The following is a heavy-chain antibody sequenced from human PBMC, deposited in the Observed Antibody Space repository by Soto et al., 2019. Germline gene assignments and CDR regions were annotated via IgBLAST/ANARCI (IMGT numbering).Heavy chain of an antibody. CDR3: ARDPNSSGWYGVYYYYGMAV. CDR1: GYTFTVYY. V-gene: IGHV1-2*02. CDR2: INPNSGGT. D-gene: IGHD6-19*01. Sequence: ASVKVSCKASGYTFTVYYMLWVRQSPGQGLEWMGWINPNSGGTNYAQKFQGRVTMTRDTSISTAYMELSRLRSDDTAVYYCARDPNSSGWYGVYYYYGMAVWGQGTTVTVSS. J-gene: IGHJ6*02.